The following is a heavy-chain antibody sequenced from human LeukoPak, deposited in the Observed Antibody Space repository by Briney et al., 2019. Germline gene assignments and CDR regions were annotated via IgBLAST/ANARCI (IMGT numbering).Heavy chain of an antibody. Sequence: GGSLRLSCAASGFTFRTYWMHWVRQAPGKGLVWVSRINTDGRSTSYADSVKGRFTISRDNAKNSLYLQMNSLRAEDTAVYYCARDWEYYDSSGSLDYWGQGTLVTVSS. CDR3: ARDWEYYDSSGSLDY. J-gene: IGHJ4*02. V-gene: IGHV3-74*01. CDR1: GFTFRTYW. D-gene: IGHD3-22*01. CDR2: INTDGRST.